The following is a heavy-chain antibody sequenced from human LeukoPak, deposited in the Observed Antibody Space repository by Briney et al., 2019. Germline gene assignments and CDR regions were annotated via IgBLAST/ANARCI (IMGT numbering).Heavy chain of an antibody. V-gene: IGHV4-59*13. CDR2: FYYSGST. D-gene: IGHD2-2*01. CDR3: AKVDCSSTSCYLGYFDY. J-gene: IGHJ4*02. CDR1: GGSISSFY. Sequence: SETLSLTCTVSGGSISSFYWSWIRQPPGRGLGGLGIFYYSGSTNYNPSLRSRVTISVDTSKNQFSLKLSSVTAADTAVYYCAKVDCSSTSCYLGYFDYWGQGTLVTVSS.